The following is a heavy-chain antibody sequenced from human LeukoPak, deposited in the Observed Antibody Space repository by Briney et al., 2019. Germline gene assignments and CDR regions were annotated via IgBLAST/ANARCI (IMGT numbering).Heavy chain of an antibody. CDR3: ARGVVLMVYALHYFDY. V-gene: IGHV1-18*01. CDR1: GYTFTSYD. J-gene: IGHJ4*02. CDR2: ISAYNGNT. Sequence: ASVKVSCKASGYTFTSYDISWVRQAPGQGLEWMGWISAYNGNTNYAQKLQGRVTMTTDTSTSTAYMELRSLRSDDTAVYYCARGVVLMVYALHYFDYWGQGTLVTVSS. D-gene: IGHD2-8*01.